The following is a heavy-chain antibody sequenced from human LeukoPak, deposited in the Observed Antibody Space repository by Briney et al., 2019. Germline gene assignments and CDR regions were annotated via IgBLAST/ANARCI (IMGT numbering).Heavy chain of an antibody. D-gene: IGHD3-10*01. Sequence: GRSLRLSCAASGFTFSSYAMHWVRQAPGKGLEWVAVISYDGSNKYYADSVKGRFTISRDNSENTLYLQMNSLRAEDTAVYYCARDRGRYYYGSGSYSGPDYWGQGTLVTVSS. J-gene: IGHJ4*02. V-gene: IGHV3-30*04. CDR2: ISYDGSNK. CDR3: ARDRGRYYYGSGSYSGPDY. CDR1: GFTFSSYA.